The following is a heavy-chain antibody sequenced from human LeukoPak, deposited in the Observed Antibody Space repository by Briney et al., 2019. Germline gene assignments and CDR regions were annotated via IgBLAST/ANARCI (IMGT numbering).Heavy chain of an antibody. D-gene: IGHD3-9*01. CDR1: GFTVSSNY. CDR2: IYSGGST. J-gene: IGHJ3*02. Sequence: GGSLRLSCAASGFTVSSNYMSWVRQAPGKGLEWVSVIYSGGSTYYADSVKGGFTISRDNSKNTLYLQMNSLRAEDTAVYYCARDLGPLDILTGREDAFDIWGQGTMVTVSS. CDR3: ARDLGPLDILTGREDAFDI. V-gene: IGHV3-66*01.